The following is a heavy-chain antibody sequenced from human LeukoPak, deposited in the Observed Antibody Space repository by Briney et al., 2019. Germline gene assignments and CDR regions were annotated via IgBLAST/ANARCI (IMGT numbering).Heavy chain of an antibody. CDR1: GFTFSNFW. CDR2: INHDGTGT. CDR3: AKDRNDILTGYSTWGAFDI. Sequence: GGSLRLSCAASGFTFSNFWMHWVRQVPGKGLVWVSGINHDGTGTYYADSVKGRFTISRDNAKNMVYLQMNSLRAEDTAVYYCAKDRNDILTGYSTWGAFDIWGQGTMVTVSS. J-gene: IGHJ3*02. D-gene: IGHD3-9*01. V-gene: IGHV3-74*01.